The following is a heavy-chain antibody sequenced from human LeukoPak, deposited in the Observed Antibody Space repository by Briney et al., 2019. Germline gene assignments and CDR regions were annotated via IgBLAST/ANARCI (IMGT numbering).Heavy chain of an antibody. CDR2: INTNTGNP. V-gene: IGHV7-4-1*02. Sequence: ASVKVSCKASGYTFTAYAMNWVRQAPGQGLEWMGWINTNTGNPTYAQGFTGRFVFSLDTSVSTAYLQISSLKAEDTAVYYCARRGYSYGYYWFDPWGQGTLVTVSS. J-gene: IGHJ5*02. CDR3: ARRGYSYGYYWFDP. D-gene: IGHD5-18*01. CDR1: GYTFTAYA.